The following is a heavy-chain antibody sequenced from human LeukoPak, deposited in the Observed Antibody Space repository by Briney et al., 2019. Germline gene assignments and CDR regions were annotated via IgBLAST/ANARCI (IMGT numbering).Heavy chain of an antibody. V-gene: IGHV3-23*01. D-gene: IGHD3/OR15-3a*01. CDR3: AKWGDFWTGLNNWYFEL. J-gene: IGHJ2*01. Sequence: PGESLRLSCAASGLTLPRNGFAWGRQAPGRGLQSVSGISGSGRDTFYSASVKGRFTISRDNSKNTHYLQMSSLTAEDTAVYYCAKWGDFWTGLNNWYFELWGRGTLVTVSS. CDR2: ISGSGRDT. CDR1: GLTLPRNG.